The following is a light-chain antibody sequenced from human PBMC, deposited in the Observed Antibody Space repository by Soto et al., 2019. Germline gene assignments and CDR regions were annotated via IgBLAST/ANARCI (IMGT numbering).Light chain of an antibody. CDR2: AAS. J-gene: IGKJ1*01. CDR1: QSISSY. CDR3: QQYNSYWT. Sequence: DIPLTQSPSSLSASLGDRVTINCRASQSISSYLNWYQQKPGKAPKLLIYAASSLQSGVPSRFSGSGSGTEFTLTISSLQPDDFATYYCQQYNSYWTFGQGTKVDIK. V-gene: IGKV1-39*01.